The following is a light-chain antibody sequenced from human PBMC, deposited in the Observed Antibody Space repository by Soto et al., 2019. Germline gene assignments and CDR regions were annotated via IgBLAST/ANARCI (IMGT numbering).Light chain of an antibody. CDR2: GNS. J-gene: IGLJ1*01. CDR1: SSNIGAGYD. Sequence: QSVLTQPPSVSGAPGQRVTISCTGSSSNIGAGYDVHWYQQLPGTAPKLLIYGNSNRPSGVPDRFSGAKSGTSASLAITGLQAEDEADYYCQSYDSSLSGRYVFGYGTKLTVL. CDR3: QSYDSSLSGRYV. V-gene: IGLV1-40*01.